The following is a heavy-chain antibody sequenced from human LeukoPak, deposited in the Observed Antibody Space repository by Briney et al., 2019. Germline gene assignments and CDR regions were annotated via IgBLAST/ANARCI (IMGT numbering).Heavy chain of an antibody. CDR1: GDSISGSSYY. V-gene: IGHV4-39*01. CDR2: IYYSGST. J-gene: IGHJ4*02. Sequence: MSSETLSLTCTVSGDSISGSSYYWGWIRQPPGKGLEWIGSIYYSGSTYYNPSLKSRVTISVDTSKNHFSLKLSSVTAADTAVYYCAGHFAGSTGTTTRDYWGQGTLVTVSS. D-gene: IGHD1-1*01. CDR3: AGHFAGSTGTTTRDY.